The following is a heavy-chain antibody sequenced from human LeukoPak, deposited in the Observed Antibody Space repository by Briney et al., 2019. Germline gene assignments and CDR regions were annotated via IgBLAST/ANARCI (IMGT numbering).Heavy chain of an antibody. CDR3: ARDFSVHYNGPFDY. V-gene: IGHV3-30*03. D-gene: IGHD3-10*01. CDR1: GGSFSGYY. Sequence: HTSETLSLTCAVYGGSFSGYYWSWIRQPPGKGLEWVAVISYDGSNKYYADSVKGRFTISRDNSKNTLYLQMNSLRAEDTAVYYCARDFSVHYNGPFDYWGQGTLVTVSS. J-gene: IGHJ4*02. CDR2: ISYDGSNK.